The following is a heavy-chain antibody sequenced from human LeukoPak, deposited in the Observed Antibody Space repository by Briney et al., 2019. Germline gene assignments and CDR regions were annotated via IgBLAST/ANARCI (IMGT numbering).Heavy chain of an antibody. CDR1: GFTFDDYA. CDR3: AKGYCSSTRCSPYNWFDP. J-gene: IGHJ5*02. D-gene: IGHD2-2*01. Sequence: GRSLRLSCAASGFTFDDYAMHWVRQAPGRGLEWASGISWKSGTIDYADSVKGRFTISRDNAKNSLYLQMNSLRAEDTALYHCAKGYCSSTRCSPYNWFDPWGQGTLVTVSS. CDR2: ISWKSGTI. V-gene: IGHV3-9*01.